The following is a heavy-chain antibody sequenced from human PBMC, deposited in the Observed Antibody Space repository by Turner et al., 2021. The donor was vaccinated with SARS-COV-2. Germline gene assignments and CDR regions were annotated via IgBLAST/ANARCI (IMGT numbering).Heavy chain of an antibody. CDR3: SGYHLRLGELSSLGAFDI. CDR2: IYYSGGT. Sequence: QLQLQESGTGLVKPSETLSLTCTVYGGSLSSSSYYWRWFRQPPGKGLEWIGSIYYSGGTYYNPDFKSRVTISLDKSKNQFSLKLSSVTAADAAVYYCSGYHLRLGELSSLGAFDIWGQGTMVTMSS. J-gene: IGHJ3*02. CDR1: GGSLSSSSYY. D-gene: IGHD3-16*02. V-gene: IGHV4-39*01.